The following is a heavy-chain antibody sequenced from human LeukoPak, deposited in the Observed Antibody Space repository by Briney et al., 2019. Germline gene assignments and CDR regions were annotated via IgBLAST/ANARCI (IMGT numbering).Heavy chain of an antibody. CDR2: ISSSSSYI. J-gene: IGHJ4*02. Sequence: GGSLRLSCAASGFTFSSYRMTWVRQAPGKGLEWVSSISSSSSYIYYADSVKGRFTISRDNAKNSLYLQMNSLRAEDTAVYYCARGLRTYCSSTSCYLLWGQGTLVTVSS. CDR3: ARGLRTYCSSTSCYLL. D-gene: IGHD2-2*01. CDR1: GFTFSSYR. V-gene: IGHV3-21*01.